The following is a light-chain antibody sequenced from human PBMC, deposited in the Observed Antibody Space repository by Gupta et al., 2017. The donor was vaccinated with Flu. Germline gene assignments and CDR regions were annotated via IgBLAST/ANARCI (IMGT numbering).Light chain of an antibody. Sequence: SYELTQPPSVSVSPGQTASLTCSGDEVGDKFAYWYQQRPGPSPVLVIYQDTKRPSGIPERFAGSSGGRTANMTIVGTQYMDDAYYYCQEWDSDTGVFGGGTRLTVL. J-gene: IGLJ3*02. CDR1: EVGDKF. CDR2: QDT. V-gene: IGLV3-1*01. CDR3: QEWDSDTGV.